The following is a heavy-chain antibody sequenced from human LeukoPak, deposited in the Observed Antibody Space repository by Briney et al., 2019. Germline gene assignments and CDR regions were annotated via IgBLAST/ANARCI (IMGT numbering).Heavy chain of an antibody. Sequence: GASVKVSCKASGGTFSSYAISWVRQAPGQGLEWMGGIIPIFGTANYAQKFQGRVTITADESTSTAYMELSSLRSEDTAVYYCASTATYYYGSGGRAWFDPWGQGSLVTVSS. CDR2: IIPIFGTA. J-gene: IGHJ5*02. V-gene: IGHV1-69*13. D-gene: IGHD3-10*01. CDR3: ASTATYYYGSGGRAWFDP. CDR1: GGTFSSYA.